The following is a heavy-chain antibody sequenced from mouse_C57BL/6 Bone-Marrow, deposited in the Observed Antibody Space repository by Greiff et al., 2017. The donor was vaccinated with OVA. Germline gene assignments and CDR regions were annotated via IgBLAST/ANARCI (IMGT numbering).Heavy chain of an antibody. CDR1: GYTFTSYW. D-gene: IGHD2-4*01. CDR3: ARAIYYDYDVRFAY. V-gene: IGHV1-55*01. J-gene: IGHJ3*01. Sequence: QVQLQQHGAEIVKPGASVKMSGKASGYTFTSYWITWVKQRPGQGLEWIGDIYPGSGSTNYNEKFKSKATLTVDTSSSTAYMQLSSLTSEDSAVYYCARAIYYDYDVRFAYWGQGTLVTVSA. CDR2: IYPGSGST.